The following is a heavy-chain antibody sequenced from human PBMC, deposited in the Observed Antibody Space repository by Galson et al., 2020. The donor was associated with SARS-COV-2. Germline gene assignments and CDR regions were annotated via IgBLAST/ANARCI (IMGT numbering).Heavy chain of an antibody. Sequence: GGSLRLSCTASGFSFSSYEMNWVRQTPGKGLEWISYITSSANAMKYAESVKGRFTISRDNTKNSLYLQMNSLRADDTAVYFCARDPGTWDFGLWGRGTPVTMYS. J-gene: IGHJ2*01. V-gene: IGHV3-48*03. CDR2: ITSSANAM. CDR1: GFSFSSYE. CDR3: ARDPGTWDFGL.